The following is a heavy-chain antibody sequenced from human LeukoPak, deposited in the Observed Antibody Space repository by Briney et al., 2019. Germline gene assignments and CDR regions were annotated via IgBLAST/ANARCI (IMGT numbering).Heavy chain of an antibody. D-gene: IGHD2-21*01. CDR1: GFTFSRYA. CDR3: AKDVHKAVRGDFKY. CDR2: ISGSGGST. V-gene: IGHV3-23*01. J-gene: IGHJ4*02. Sequence: PGGSLRLSCAASGFTFSRYAMNWVRQAPGKGLEWVSGISGSGGSTYYADSVKGRFTVSRDNSNNTLHLHMNSLRAEDTAIYYCAKDVHKAVRGDFKYWGQGTLVTVSS.